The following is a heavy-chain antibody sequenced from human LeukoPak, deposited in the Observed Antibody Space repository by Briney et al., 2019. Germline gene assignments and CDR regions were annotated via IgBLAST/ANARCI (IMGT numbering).Heavy chain of an antibody. CDR2: INHSGST. Sequence: PSETLSLTCAVYGGSFSGYYWSWIRQPPGKGLEWIGEINHSGSTNYNPSLKSRVTISVDTSKNQFSLKLSSVTAADTAVYYCARERYTARAKHTLDHWGQGTLVTVSS. V-gene: IGHV4-34*01. CDR1: GGSFSGYY. CDR3: ARERYTARAKHTLDH. D-gene: IGHD5-18*01. J-gene: IGHJ4*02.